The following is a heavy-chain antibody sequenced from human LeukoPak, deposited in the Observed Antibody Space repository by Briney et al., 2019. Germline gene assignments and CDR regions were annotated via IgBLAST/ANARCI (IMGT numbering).Heavy chain of an antibody. CDR1: GGSISSSSYY. CDR3: ARVIGLAFDY. D-gene: IGHD3-10*01. V-gene: IGHV4-39*07. CDR2: IYYSGST. Sequence: SETLSLTCTVSGGSISSSSYYWGWIHQPPGKGLEWIGSIYYSGSTYYNPSLKSRVTISVDTSKNQFSLKLSSVTAADTAVYYCARVIGLAFDYWGQGTLVTVSS. J-gene: IGHJ4*02.